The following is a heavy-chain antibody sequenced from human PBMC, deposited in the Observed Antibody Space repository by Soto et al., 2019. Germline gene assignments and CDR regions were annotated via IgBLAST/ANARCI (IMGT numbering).Heavy chain of an antibody. CDR3: ARHVTRRDDFWSGYSYYYYYYGMDV. CDR1: GGSISSSSYY. D-gene: IGHD3-3*01. CDR2: IYYSGST. J-gene: IGHJ6*02. V-gene: IGHV4-39*01. Sequence: XATLSLTCTVSGGSISSSSYYWGWIRQPPGKGLEWIGSIYYSGSTYYNPSLKSRVTISVDTSKNQFSLKLSSVTAADTAVYYCARHVTRRDDFWSGYSYYYYYYGMDVWGQGTTVTVSS.